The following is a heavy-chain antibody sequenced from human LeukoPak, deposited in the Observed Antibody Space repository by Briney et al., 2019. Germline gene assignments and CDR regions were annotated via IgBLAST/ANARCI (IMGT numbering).Heavy chain of an antibody. J-gene: IGHJ4*02. V-gene: IGHV4-59*08. CDR2: IYYSGST. Sequence: PSETLSLTCTVSGGSISSYYWSWIRQPPGKGLEWLGYIYYSGSTYYNPSLKSRVTISVDTSKNQFSLKLSSVTAADTAVYYCARRGEAMIAIPYFDYWGQGTLVTVSS. D-gene: IGHD3-22*01. CDR3: ARRGEAMIAIPYFDY. CDR1: GGSISSYY.